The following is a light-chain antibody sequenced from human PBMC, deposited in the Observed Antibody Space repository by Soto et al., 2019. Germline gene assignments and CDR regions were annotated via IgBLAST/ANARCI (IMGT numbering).Light chain of an antibody. CDR3: SSYAGSNNLYV. Sequence: QSALTQPPSASGSPGQSVTISCTGTSSDVGGYNYVSWYQQHPGKAPKLMIYEVSKRPSGVPDRFSGSKSGNTASLTVSGLQAEDEADYYCSSYAGSNNLYVFGPGTEVTVL. CDR1: SSDVGGYNY. J-gene: IGLJ1*01. CDR2: EVS. V-gene: IGLV2-8*01.